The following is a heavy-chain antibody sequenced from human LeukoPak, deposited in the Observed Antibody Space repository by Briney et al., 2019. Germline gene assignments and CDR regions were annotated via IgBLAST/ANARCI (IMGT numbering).Heavy chain of an antibody. Sequence: GGSLRLSCAASGFTFSSYSMNWVRQAPGKGLEWVPSLSSSSTYIYYADSVKGRFTISRDNAKNSLYLQMNSLRAEDTAVYYCATTPKSYYYESSGYYYDDLDYWGQGTLVTVSS. V-gene: IGHV3-21*01. D-gene: IGHD3-22*01. J-gene: IGHJ4*02. CDR3: ATTPKSYYYESSGYYYDDLDY. CDR2: LSSSSTYI. CDR1: GFTFSSYS.